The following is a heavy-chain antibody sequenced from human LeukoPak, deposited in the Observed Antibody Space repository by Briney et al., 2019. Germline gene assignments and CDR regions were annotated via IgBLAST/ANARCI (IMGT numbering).Heavy chain of an antibody. CDR1: GYTFSSYG. Sequence: GASVKVSCKASGYTFSSYGITWVRQAPGQGLEWMEWISADIGHTNYVEKLQARVTMTTDRSTNTAYMELRSLRSDDTAVYYCARLISAGPEDYFDYWGQGTLVTVSS. D-gene: IGHD3-10*01. CDR2: ISADIGHT. J-gene: IGHJ4*02. CDR3: ARLISAGPEDYFDY. V-gene: IGHV1-18*01.